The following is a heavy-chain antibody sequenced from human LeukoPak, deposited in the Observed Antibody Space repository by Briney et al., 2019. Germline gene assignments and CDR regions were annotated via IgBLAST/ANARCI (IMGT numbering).Heavy chain of an antibody. CDR1: GFTFRYAR. Sequence: GGPLTLSCVASGFTFRYARMNWARPAPGKGREGVGRLKSKSDGGAADYTAPVKGRFTISRDDSENTLYLHMNSVGTEDTSVYYCYTVLVWGGYDAKETDKWGQGTLVTVSS. CDR2: LKSKSDGGAA. J-gene: IGHJ4*02. V-gene: IGHV3-15*01. CDR3: YTVLVWGGYDAKETDK. D-gene: IGHD5-12*01.